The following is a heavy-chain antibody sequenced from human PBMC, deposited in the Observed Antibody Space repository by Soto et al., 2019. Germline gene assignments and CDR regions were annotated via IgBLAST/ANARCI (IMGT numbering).Heavy chain of an antibody. D-gene: IGHD3-3*01. J-gene: IGHJ4*02. CDR3: ARGWAPSGRFDY. CDR2: IDWDDDK. CDR1: GFSLSTSGMC. Sequence: SGPTLVNPTQHLTLTCAFSGFSLSTSGMCVSWIRQPPGKALEWLAAIDWDDDKYYSTSLKTRLTISKDTSKNQVVLTMTNMDPVDTATYYCARGWAPSGRFDYWGQGTLVPVSP. V-gene: IGHV2-70*01.